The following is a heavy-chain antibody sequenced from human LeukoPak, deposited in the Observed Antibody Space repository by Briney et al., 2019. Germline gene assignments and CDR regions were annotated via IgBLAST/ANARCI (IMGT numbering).Heavy chain of an antibody. CDR2: IYYSGST. CDR1: GGSISSGDYY. CDR3: ARRTYSGYDLPPDY. Sequence: PSQTLSLTCTVSGGSISSGDYYWSWIRQPPGKGLEWIGYIYYSGSTYYNPSLKSRVTISVDTSKNQFSLKLSSVTAADTAVYYCARRTYSGYDLPPDYWGQGTLVTVSS. D-gene: IGHD5-12*01. J-gene: IGHJ4*02. V-gene: IGHV4-30-4*08.